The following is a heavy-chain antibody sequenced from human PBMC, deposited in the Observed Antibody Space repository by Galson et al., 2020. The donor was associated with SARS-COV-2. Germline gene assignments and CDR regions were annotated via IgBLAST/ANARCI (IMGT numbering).Heavy chain of an antibody. D-gene: IGHD4-17*01. CDR1: GFTFTDYY. CDR2: INPYSGDT. V-gene: IGHV1-2*02. Sequence: ASVKVSCKASGFTFTDYYMNWVRQAPGQGLEWVGWINPYSGDTDQTQNFQGRVTMTSDTTITTAYRELSSLRSDETAIYDCASGDYGVPWGQGTLITVSS. CDR3: ASGDYGVP. J-gene: IGHJ5*02.